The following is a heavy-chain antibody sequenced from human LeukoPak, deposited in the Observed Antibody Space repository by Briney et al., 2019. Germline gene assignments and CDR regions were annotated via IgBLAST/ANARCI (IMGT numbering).Heavy chain of an antibody. J-gene: IGHJ4*02. Sequence: PGGSLRLSCAASGFTVSSNYMSWVRQAPGKGLEWVSVIYSGGSTYYADSVKGRFTISRDNAKNSLYLQMNSLRAEDTAVYYCARDSIAVAPPDYWGQGTLVTVSS. CDR3: ARDSIAVAPPDY. CDR1: GFTVSSNY. D-gene: IGHD6-19*01. CDR2: IYSGGST. V-gene: IGHV3-53*01.